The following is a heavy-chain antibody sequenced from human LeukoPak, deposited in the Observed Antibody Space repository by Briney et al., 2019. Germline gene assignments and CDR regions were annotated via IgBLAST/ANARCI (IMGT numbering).Heavy chain of an antibody. CDR2: IYHSGST. CDR3: ARGGSGRYGYYYYGMDV. J-gene: IGHJ6*02. V-gene: IGHV4-31*03. CDR1: GGSVSSGGYY. D-gene: IGHD3-16*01. Sequence: SETLSLTCTVSGGSVSSGGYYWSWIRQHPGKGLEWIGYIYHSGSTYYNPSLKSRVNISVDTSKNQFSLKLNSVTAADTAVYYCARGGSGRYGYYYYGMDVWDQGTTVTVSS.